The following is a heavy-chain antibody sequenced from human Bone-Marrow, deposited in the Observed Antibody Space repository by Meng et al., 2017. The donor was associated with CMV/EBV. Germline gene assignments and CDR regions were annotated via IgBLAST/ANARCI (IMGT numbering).Heavy chain of an antibody. V-gene: IGHV3-30*02. CDR3: ASAVGATGYAFYI. J-gene: IGHJ3*02. CDR2: IRYHGSNT. D-gene: IGHD1-26*01. CDR1: GFSFSDYD. Sequence: GTYLKIYCVASGFSFSDYDIHWVRQAPGKGLEWVVSIRYHGSNTLYVDSVKGRFTISRDNSRNTLFLQMDSLRVEDTAVYYCASAVGATGYAFYIWGQGTMVTVSS.